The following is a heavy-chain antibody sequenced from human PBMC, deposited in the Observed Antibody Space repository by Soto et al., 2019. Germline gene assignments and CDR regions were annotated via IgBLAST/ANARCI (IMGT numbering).Heavy chain of an antibody. CDR1: GGSISSYY. Sequence: TSETLSLTCTVSGGSISSYYWSWIRQPPGKGLEWIGYIYYSGSTNYNPSLKSRVTISVDTSKNQFSLKLSSVTAADTAVYYCARDDYSYGYFDYWGQGTLVTVSS. D-gene: IGHD5-18*01. CDR3: ARDDYSYGYFDY. CDR2: IYYSGST. V-gene: IGHV4-59*01. J-gene: IGHJ4*02.